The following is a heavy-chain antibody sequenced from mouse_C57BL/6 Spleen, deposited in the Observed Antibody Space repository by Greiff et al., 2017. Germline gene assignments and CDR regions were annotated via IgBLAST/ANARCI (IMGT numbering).Heavy chain of an antibody. CDR1: GYTFTSYT. J-gene: IGHJ2*01. V-gene: IGHV1-4*01. D-gene: IGHD1-1*01. CDR3: AEGGYYGSSSRYFDY. CDR2: INPSSGYT. Sequence: QVQLQQSGAELARPGASVKMSCKASGYTFTSYTMHWVKQRPGQGLEWIGYINPSSGYTKYNQKFKDKATLTADKSSSTAYMQLSSLTSEDSAVYYCAEGGYYGSSSRYFDYWGQGTTLTVSS.